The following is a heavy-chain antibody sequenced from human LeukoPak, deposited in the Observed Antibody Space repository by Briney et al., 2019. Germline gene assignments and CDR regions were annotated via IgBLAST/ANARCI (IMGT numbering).Heavy chain of an antibody. CDR2: ISYDGNNK. J-gene: IGHJ4*02. D-gene: IGHD1-26*01. V-gene: IGHV3-30-3*01. Sequence: PGGSLRLSCAASGFTFAIYAMHWVRQAPGKGLEWVAVISYDGNNKYYADSVKGRFTISRDNSKNTLYLQMNSLRAEDTAVYYCTRSPSLGGRYWGFDYWGQGALVTVSS. CDR3: TRSPSLGGRYWGFDY. CDR1: GFTFAIYA.